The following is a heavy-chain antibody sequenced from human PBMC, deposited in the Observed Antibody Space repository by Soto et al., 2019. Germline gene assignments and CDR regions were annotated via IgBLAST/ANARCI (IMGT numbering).Heavy chain of an antibody. D-gene: IGHD6-19*01. CDR3: VNEGYMRSDWYGQFDY. CDR2: ISSYGADT. Sequence: EVQLVESGGTLVQPGGSLRLSCSASGFTFNSYAMHWVRQAPGKGLEFVSAISSYGADTYYADSVKGRFAISRDNSKNTLYLHMSSLRAEDTALYYCVNEGYMRSDWYGQFDYWGQGALVTVSS. CDR1: GFTFNSYA. V-gene: IGHV3-64D*06. J-gene: IGHJ4*02.